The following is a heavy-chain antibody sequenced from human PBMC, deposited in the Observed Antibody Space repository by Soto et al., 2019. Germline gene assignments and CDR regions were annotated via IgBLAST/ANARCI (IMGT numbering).Heavy chain of an antibody. CDR2: IIPILGIA. Sequence: QVQLVQSGAEVKKPGSSVKVSCKASGGTFSSYTISWVRQAPGQGLEWMGRIIPILGIANYAQKFQGRVTXXPXKXXSTAYMELSSLRSEDTAVYYCARDQDDILTGVSDYWGQGTLVTVSS. V-gene: IGHV1-69*08. J-gene: IGHJ4*02. D-gene: IGHD3-9*01. CDR3: ARDQDDILTGVSDY. CDR1: GGTFSSYT.